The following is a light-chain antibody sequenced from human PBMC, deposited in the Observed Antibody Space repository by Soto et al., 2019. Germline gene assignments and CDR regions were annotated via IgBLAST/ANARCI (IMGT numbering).Light chain of an antibody. CDR1: QTISSNY. J-gene: IGKJ3*01. Sequence: EIVLTQSPGTLSLSAGERATLSCRASQTISSNYLAWYQQKPGQAPRLLIFGASYRATGIPDRFSGSGSGQDFTLTNSRLEPEDLAVYYCQQYGRSPPEFTFGPGTKVDI. V-gene: IGKV3-20*01. CDR3: QQYGRSPPEFT. CDR2: GAS.